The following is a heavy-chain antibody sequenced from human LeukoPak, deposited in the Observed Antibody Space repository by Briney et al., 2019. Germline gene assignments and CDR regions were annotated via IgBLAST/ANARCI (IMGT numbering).Heavy chain of an antibody. CDR3: ARAGYSSSWYYYYYYMDV. J-gene: IGHJ6*03. CDR2: INSDGSST. CDR1: GFTFSSYW. Sequence: GGSLRLSCAASGFTFSSYWMHWVRQAPGKGLVWVSRINSDGSSTSYADSVKGRFTISRDNVKNTLYLQMNSLRAEDTAVYYCARAGYSSSWYYYYYYMDVWGKGTTVTVSS. V-gene: IGHV3-74*01. D-gene: IGHD6-13*01.